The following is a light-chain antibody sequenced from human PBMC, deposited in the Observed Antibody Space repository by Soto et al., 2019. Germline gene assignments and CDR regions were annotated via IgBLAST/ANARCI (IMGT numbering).Light chain of an antibody. J-gene: IGLJ2*01. V-gene: IGLV1-40*01. CDR3: QSYDIKLSGSEV. CDR2: DTH. Sequence: QSVLTQPPSVSGAPGQRVSISCNGTNSNIGAGYDVHWYQQLPGAAPRLLIFDTHDRPSGVPDRFSGSKSGTSATLAITGLQAEDEADYFCQSYDIKLSGSEVFGGGTKLTVL. CDR1: NSNIGAGYD.